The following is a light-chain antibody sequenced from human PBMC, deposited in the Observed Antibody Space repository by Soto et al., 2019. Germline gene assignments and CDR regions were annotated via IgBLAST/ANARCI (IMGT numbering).Light chain of an antibody. CDR3: QQYHDWVT. Sequence: VMTQSPGTLSVSPGETATLSCGTSQSVSTNLAWYQQKPGQPPRLLIYDASTRATGIPARFRGSGAGTEFTLTISYLRPEDFAVYFCQQYHDWVTFGGGTKVEI. V-gene: IGKV3D-15*01. CDR2: DAS. J-gene: IGKJ4*01. CDR1: QSVSTN.